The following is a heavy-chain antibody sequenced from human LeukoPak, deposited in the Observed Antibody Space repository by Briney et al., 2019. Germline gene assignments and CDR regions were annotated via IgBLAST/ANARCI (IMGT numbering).Heavy chain of an antibody. V-gene: IGHV3-30*02. CDR3: AKGTVAAPDGYFDY. Sequence: GGSLRLSCAASGFTFRSYGMHWVRQAPGKGLEWVAFIRYDGSNKYYADSVKGRFTISRDNSKNTLYLQMNSLRAEDTAVYYCAKGTVAAPDGYFDYWGQGTLVTVSS. CDR2: IRYDGSNK. CDR1: GFTFRSYG. J-gene: IGHJ4*02. D-gene: IGHD4-23*01.